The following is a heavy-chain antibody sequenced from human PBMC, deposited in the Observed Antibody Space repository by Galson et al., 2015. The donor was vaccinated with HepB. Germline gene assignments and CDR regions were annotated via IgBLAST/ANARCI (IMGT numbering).Heavy chain of an antibody. V-gene: IGHV3-48*02. CDR1: GFTFSSYS. CDR2: IISSSSTI. CDR3: ARDTAVGTPFEY. Sequence: SLILSCAASGFTFSSYSMNWVRQAPGKGLEWVSYIISSSSTIYYADSVKGRFTFPRDNAKNSLYLQMNSLRDEHTAVYYCARDTAVGTPFEYWRHGTLVTGSA. J-gene: IGHJ4*01. D-gene: IGHD6-19*01.